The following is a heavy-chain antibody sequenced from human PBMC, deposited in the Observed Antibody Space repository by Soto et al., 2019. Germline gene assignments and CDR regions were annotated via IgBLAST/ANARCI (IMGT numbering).Heavy chain of an antibody. CDR3: ARDKGVVPAAAPFYYYYGTDV. CDR1: GGTFSSYA. CDR2: IIPIFGTA. Sequence: SVKVSCKASGGTFSSYAISWVRQAPGQGLEWMGGIIPIFGTANYAQKFQGRVTITADKSTSTAYMELSSLRSEDTAVYYCARDKGVVPAAAPFYYYYGTDVWGQGTTVTVSS. J-gene: IGHJ6*02. V-gene: IGHV1-69*06. D-gene: IGHD2-2*01.